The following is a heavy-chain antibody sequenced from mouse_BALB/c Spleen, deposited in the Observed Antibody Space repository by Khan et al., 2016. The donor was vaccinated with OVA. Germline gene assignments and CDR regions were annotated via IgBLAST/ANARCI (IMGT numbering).Heavy chain of an antibody. J-gene: IGHJ3*01. V-gene: IGHV1S135*01. CDR3: TRHGYVAWFTY. CDR1: GYSFTSYY. CDR2: IDPFSGGA. D-gene: IGHD2-2*01. Sequence: EVKLQESGPELMKPGSSVKISCKASGYSFTSYYIHWVMQSHGKSLEWIGYIDPFSGGATYNQKFKGKATLTVDKSSSSAYIHLSNLTSEDSAVYFCTRHGYVAWFTYWGQGTLVTVSA.